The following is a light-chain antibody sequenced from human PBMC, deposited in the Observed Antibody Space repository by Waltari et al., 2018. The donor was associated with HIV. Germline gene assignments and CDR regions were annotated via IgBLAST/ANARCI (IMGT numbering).Light chain of an antibody. CDR2: KAS. CDR1: QSISSW. Sequence: DIQMTQPPSTLSASVGDRVTITCRASQSISSWLAWYQQKPGRAPKLLIYKASNLEGGVPSRFRGSGSGTEFTLTISSLQPDDFATYLCQQYNSYPYTFGQGTKLEI. J-gene: IGKJ2*01. CDR3: QQYNSYPYT. V-gene: IGKV1-5*03.